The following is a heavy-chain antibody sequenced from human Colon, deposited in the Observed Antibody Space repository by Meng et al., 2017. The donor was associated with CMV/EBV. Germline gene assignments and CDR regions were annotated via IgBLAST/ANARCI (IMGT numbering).Heavy chain of an antibody. Sequence: GGSLRLSCAASGFTFSSYDMHWVRQATGKGLEWVSAIGTAGDTYYPGSVKGRFTISRENAKNSLYLQMNSLRAGDTAVYYCARAPGGGGIVGATDCYYGMDVWGQGTTVTVSS. CDR2: IGTAGDT. CDR3: ARAPGGGGIVGATDCYYGMDV. D-gene: IGHD1-26*01. J-gene: IGHJ6*02. V-gene: IGHV3-13*01. CDR1: GFTFSSYD.